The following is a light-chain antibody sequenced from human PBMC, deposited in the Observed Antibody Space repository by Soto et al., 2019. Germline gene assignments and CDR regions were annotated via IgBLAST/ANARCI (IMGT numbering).Light chain of an antibody. CDR1: QDIGYH. Sequence: DIQMTQSPSAMSAAVGDRVTITCRASQDIGYHLGWFPQNPGKAPKRLIYSASSLDSGVPSRLGATGAGTEFTCTISSLHPEDFATYYCQLHTTFPRPFGQGTNVEVK. J-gene: IGKJ1*01. V-gene: IGKV1-17*03. CDR2: SAS. CDR3: QLHTTFPRP.